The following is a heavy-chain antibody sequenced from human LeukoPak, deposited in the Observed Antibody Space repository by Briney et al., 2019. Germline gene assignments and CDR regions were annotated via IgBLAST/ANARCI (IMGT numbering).Heavy chain of an antibody. V-gene: IGHV4-61*01. CDR1: GGSISSSSYY. Sequence: PSETLSLTCTVSGGSISSSSYYWSWIRQPPGKGLEWIGYFYYSGSTNYNPSLKSRVTISVDTSKNQFSLKLSSVTAADTAVYYCARKQWVPYYFDYWGQGTLVTVSS. J-gene: IGHJ4*02. CDR3: ARKQWVPYYFDY. CDR2: FYYSGST. D-gene: IGHD2-8*01.